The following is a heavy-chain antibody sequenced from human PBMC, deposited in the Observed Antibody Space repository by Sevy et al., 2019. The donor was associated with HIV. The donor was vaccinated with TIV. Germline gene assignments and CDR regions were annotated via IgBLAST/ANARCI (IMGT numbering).Heavy chain of an antibody. V-gene: IGHV3-23*01. CDR3: ANLDDPDYYDSSGYFLPPDY. CDR2: ISGSGGST. J-gene: IGHJ4*02. D-gene: IGHD3-22*01. CDR1: GFTFSSYA. Sequence: GGSLRLSCAASGFTFSSYAMSWVRQAPGKGLEWVSAISGSGGSTYYAYSVKGRFTISRDNSKNTLYLQMNSLRAEDTAVYYCANLDDPDYYDSSGYFLPPDYWGQGTLVTVSS.